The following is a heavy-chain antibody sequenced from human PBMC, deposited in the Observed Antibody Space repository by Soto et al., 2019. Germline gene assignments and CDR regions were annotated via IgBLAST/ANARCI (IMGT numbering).Heavy chain of an antibody. Sequence: GGSLRLSCAASGFTFSSYSMNWVRQAPGKGLEWVSSISSSSSYIYYADSVKGRFTISRDNAKNSLYLQMNSLRAEDTAVYYCARDPRAPVRDIVVVVAASYYGMDVWGQGTTVTVSS. D-gene: IGHD2-15*01. V-gene: IGHV3-21*01. CDR1: GFTFSSYS. J-gene: IGHJ6*02. CDR2: ISSSSSYI. CDR3: ARDPRAPVRDIVVVVAASYYGMDV.